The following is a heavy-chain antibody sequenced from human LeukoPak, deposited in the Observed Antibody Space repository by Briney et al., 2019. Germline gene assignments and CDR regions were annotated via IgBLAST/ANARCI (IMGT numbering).Heavy chain of an antibody. CDR3: ARDSSYCGGDCYSFDY. CDR1: GGSISSYY. CDR2: IYCSGST. V-gene: IGHV4-59*01. D-gene: IGHD2-21*02. Sequence: PSETLSLTCTVSGGSISSYYWSWIRQPPGKGLEWIGYIYCSGSTNYNPSLKSRVTISVDTSKNQFSLKLSSVTAADTAVYYCARDSSYCGGDCYSFDYWGQGTLVTVSS. J-gene: IGHJ4*02.